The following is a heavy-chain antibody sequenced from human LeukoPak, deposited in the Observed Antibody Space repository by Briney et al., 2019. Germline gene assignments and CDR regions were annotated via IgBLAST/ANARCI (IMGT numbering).Heavy chain of an antibody. CDR2: IFPSGGEI. D-gene: IGHD2-8*02. J-gene: IGHJ4*02. CDR3: ATYRQVLLPFES. V-gene: IGHV3-23*01. CDR1: GGSISSSSYY. Sequence: PSETLSLTCTVSGGSISSSSYYWGWLRQPPGKGLEWVSSIFPSGGEIHYADSVRGRFTISRDNSKSTLSLQMNSLRAEDTAIYYCATYRQVLLPFESWGQGTLVTVSS.